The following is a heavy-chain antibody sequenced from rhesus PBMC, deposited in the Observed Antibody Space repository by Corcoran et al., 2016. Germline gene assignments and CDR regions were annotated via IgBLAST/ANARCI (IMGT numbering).Heavy chain of an antibody. D-gene: IGHD5-24*01. J-gene: IGHJ4*01. CDR1: GYTFTDYY. CDR2: VVPEDGEA. CDR3: GTSETAGTVGLDY. V-gene: IGHV1-111*02. Sequence: EVQLVQSGAEVKKPGASVKISCKASGYTFTDYYLHWVRQAPGKGLEWMGRVVPEDGEALHAQTCQDRVTITADTSTDTAYMELSSLRSEDTAVYYCGTSETAGTVGLDYWGQGVLVTVSS.